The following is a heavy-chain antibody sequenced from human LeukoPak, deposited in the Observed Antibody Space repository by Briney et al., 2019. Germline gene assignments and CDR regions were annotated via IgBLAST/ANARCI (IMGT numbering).Heavy chain of an antibody. J-gene: IGHJ4*02. CDR2: INSDGSST. Sequence: GSLRLSCAVSGFTFSSYWMHWVRQAPGKGLVWVSRINSDGSSTSYADSVKGRFTISRDNAKNSLYLQMNSLRAEDTAVYYCARVSPNTVTTLQYFDYWGQGTLVTVSS. CDR1: GFTFSSYW. CDR3: ARVSPNTVTTLQYFDY. D-gene: IGHD4-17*01. V-gene: IGHV3-74*01.